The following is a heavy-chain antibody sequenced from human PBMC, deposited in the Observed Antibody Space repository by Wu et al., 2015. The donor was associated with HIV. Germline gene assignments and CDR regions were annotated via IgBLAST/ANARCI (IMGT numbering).Heavy chain of an antibody. CDR2: INPNSGGT. D-gene: IGHD2-2*01. CDR1: GYTFTGYY. CDR3: ARDPPIVVVPAAMPGDDY. V-gene: IGHV1-2*02. J-gene: IGHJ4*02. Sequence: QVHLVQSGAEVKKPGASVKVSCKASGYTFTGYYMHWVRQAPGQGLEWMGWINPNSGGTNYAQKFQGRVTMTRDTSISTAXMELSRLRSDDTAVYYCARDPPIVVVPAAMPGDDYWGQGTLVTVSS.